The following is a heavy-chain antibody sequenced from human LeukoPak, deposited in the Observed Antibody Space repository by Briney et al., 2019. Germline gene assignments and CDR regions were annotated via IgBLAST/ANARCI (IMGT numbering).Heavy chain of an antibody. CDR3: ATDYEQQLAP. V-gene: IGHV4-61*08. CDR2: IYYGGST. J-gene: IGHJ5*02. CDR1: GGSFSSGGYY. Sequence: SETLSLTCTVSGGSFSSGGYYWNWIRQTPGKGLEWIGYIYYGGSTNYNPSLKSRVTISVDTSKNQFSLKLSSVTAADTAVYYCATDYEQQLAPWGQGTLVTVSS. D-gene: IGHD6-13*01.